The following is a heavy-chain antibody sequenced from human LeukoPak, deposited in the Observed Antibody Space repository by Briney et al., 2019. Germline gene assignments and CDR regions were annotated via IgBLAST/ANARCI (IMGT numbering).Heavy chain of an antibody. J-gene: IGHJ4*02. Sequence: ASVKVSCKASGYTFTSYDINWVRQATGQGLEWMGWMNPNSGNTGYAQKFQGRVTMTRNTSISTAYMELSSLRSEDTAVYYCARVHGSRLRSGYLDFDYWGQGTLVTVSS. V-gene: IGHV1-8*01. CDR3: ARVHGSRLRSGYLDFDY. CDR2: MNPNSGNT. CDR1: GYTFTSYD. D-gene: IGHD3-3*01.